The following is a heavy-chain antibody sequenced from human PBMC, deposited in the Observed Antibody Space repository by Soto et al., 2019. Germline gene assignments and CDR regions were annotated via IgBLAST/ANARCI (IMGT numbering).Heavy chain of an antibody. CDR3: ARELDGYDSSGYYNWFDP. Sequence: HPGGSLRLSCAASGFTFSSYSMHWVRQAPCKGLEWVAVISYDGINKYYADSVKGRFTISRDNSKNTLYLQMNSLRAEDTAVYYCARELDGYDSSGYYNWFDPWGQGTLVTVSS. J-gene: IGHJ5*02. CDR2: ISYDGINK. V-gene: IGHV3-30-3*01. D-gene: IGHD3-22*01. CDR1: GFTFSSYS.